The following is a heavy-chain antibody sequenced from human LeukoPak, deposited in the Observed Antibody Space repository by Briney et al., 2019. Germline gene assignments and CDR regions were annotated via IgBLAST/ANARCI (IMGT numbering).Heavy chain of an antibody. CDR3: ASLYSSGWHTRYYFDY. Sequence: PSETLPLTCTVSGGSISSSSYYWGWIRQPPGMGLEWIGSIYYSGSTYCNPSLKSRVTISVDTFKNQFSLKLSSVTAADTAVYYCASLYSSGWHTRYYFDYWGQGTLVTVSS. CDR2: IYYSGST. J-gene: IGHJ4*02. D-gene: IGHD6-19*01. V-gene: IGHV4-39*01. CDR1: GGSISSSSYY.